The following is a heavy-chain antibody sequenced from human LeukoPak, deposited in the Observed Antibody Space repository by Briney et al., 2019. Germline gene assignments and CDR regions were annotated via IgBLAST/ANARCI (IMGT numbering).Heavy chain of an antibody. CDR1: GGTFSSYA. D-gene: IGHD3-10*01. V-gene: IGHV1-69*01. Sequence: SVKVSCKASGGTFSSYAISWVRQAPGQGLEWMGGIIPTFGTANYAQKFQGRVTITADESTSTAYMELSSLRSEDTAVYYCALGVRGVIYPGCFDYWGQGTLVTVSS. CDR3: ALGVRGVIYPGCFDY. J-gene: IGHJ4*02. CDR2: IIPTFGTA.